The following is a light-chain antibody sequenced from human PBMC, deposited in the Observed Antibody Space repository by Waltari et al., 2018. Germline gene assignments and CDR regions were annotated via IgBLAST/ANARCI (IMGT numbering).Light chain of an antibody. J-gene: IGLJ2*01. V-gene: IGLV2-14*03. Sequence: QSALTHPASVSGSPGPSITISCTCVPSDLGCHAFISWYHPHPREAPRLILYEVTIRPSGVSNRFSGSKSGTTASLTISGLQAEDEASYYCTSYTAKTLLFGGGTKLTVL. CDR1: PSDLGCHAF. CDR2: EVT. CDR3: TSYTAKTLL.